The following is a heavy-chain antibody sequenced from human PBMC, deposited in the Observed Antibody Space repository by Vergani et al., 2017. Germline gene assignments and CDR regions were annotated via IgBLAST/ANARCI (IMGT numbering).Heavy chain of an antibody. CDR1: GSSFTSYW. D-gene: IGHD4-17*01. V-gene: IGHV5-51*01. CDR2: IYPGDSDT. Sequence: EVQLVQSGAEVKKPGESLKISCKGSGSSFTSYWIGWVRQMPGKGLEWMGIIYPGDSDTRYSPSFQGQVTISADKAISTAYLQWSSLKASDTAMYYCARGIYGDYKVRYYFDYWGQGTLVTVSS. CDR3: ARGIYGDYKVRYYFDY. J-gene: IGHJ4*02.